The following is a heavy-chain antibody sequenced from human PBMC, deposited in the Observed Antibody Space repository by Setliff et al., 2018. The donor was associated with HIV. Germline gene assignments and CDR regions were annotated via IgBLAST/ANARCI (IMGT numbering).Heavy chain of an antibody. CDR3: ARGTAPRPASVLEFLEWLFPNWFDP. J-gene: IGHJ5*02. Sequence: GASVKVSCKASGYTFTNFGISWVRQAPGQGLEWMGWISPYNGNTKYAQKFQGRVTMTRDTSISTAYMELSSLRSDDTAVYYCARGTAPRPASVLEFLEWLFPNWFDPWGQGTLVTVSS. V-gene: IGHV1-18*01. CDR1: GYTFTNFG. D-gene: IGHD3-3*02. CDR2: ISPYNGNT.